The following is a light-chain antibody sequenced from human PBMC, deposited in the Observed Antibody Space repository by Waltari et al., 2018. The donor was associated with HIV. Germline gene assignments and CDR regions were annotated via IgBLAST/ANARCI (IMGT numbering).Light chain of an antibody. CDR2: AAS. CDR3: QQSYSTPWT. Sequence: DIQMTQSQSSLSASVGDRFTITCRAIQSISNYLNWYQQKPGKAPNLLIYAASNLQSGVPSRFSGSGSGTDFTLTISSLQPEDFATYYCQQSYSTPWTFGQGTKVEIK. V-gene: IGKV1-39*01. J-gene: IGKJ1*01. CDR1: QSISNY.